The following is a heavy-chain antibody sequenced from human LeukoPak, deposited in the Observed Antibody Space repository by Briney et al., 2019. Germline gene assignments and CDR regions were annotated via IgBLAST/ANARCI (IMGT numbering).Heavy chain of an antibody. CDR2: ISSSGSTI. D-gene: IGHD1-26*01. J-gene: IGHJ6*02. Sequence: GSLRLSCAASGFTFSSYAMHWVRQAPGKGLEWVSYISSSGSTIYYADSVKGRFTISRDNAKNSLYLQMNSLRAEDTAVYYCAREKRSGSYRYYYYYYGMDVWGQGTTVTVSS. CDR1: GFTFSSYA. CDR3: AREKRSGSYRYYYYYYGMDV. V-gene: IGHV3-48*04.